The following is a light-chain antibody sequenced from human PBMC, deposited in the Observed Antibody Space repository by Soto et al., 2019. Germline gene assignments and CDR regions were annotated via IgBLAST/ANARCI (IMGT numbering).Light chain of an antibody. CDR1: SSDIGGYNY. CDR2: EVS. Sequence: QSGLTQPASVSGSPGQSITISCTGTSSDIGGYNYVSWYQQHPDKAPKLMIYEVSKRPSGVSNRFSASKSGNTASLTISGLQAEDEADYYCCSYTSTTTRLFGGGTKLTVL. J-gene: IGLJ3*02. CDR3: CSYTSTTTRL. V-gene: IGLV2-14*01.